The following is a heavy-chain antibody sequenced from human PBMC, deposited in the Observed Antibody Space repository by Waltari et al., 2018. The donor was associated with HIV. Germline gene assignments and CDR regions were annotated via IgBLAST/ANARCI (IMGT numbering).Heavy chain of an antibody. CDR2: ISWNCGST. V-gene: IGHV3-9*01. CDR1: GFTFDDSA. Sequence: EVQLVEYGGGLVQTGRSLRVYCAASGFTFDDSAMHWVRQAPGNGLEWVSGISWNCGSTGYADSVKGRFTISRDNAKNSLYLQMNSLRAEDTALYYCANVGLPSYFDYWGQGTLVTVSS. CDR3: ANVGLPSYFDY. J-gene: IGHJ4*02. D-gene: IGHD5-12*01.